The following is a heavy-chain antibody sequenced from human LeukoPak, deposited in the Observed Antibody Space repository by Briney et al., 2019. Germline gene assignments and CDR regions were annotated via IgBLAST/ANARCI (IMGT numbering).Heavy chain of an antibody. J-gene: IGHJ4*02. Sequence: GGSLRLSCAASGFTFSSYGMHWVRQAPGKGLEWVAVISYDGSNKYYADSVNGRFTISRDNSKNTLSLQMNSLRAEDTAMYYCAKSPSGRSRISRFDYWGQGILVPVSS. CDR2: ISYDGSNK. CDR3: AKSPSGRSRISRFDY. V-gene: IGHV3-30*18. CDR1: GFTFSSYG. D-gene: IGHD1-26*01.